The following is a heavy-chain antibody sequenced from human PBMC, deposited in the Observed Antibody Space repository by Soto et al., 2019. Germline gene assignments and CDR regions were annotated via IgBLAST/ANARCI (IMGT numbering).Heavy chain of an antibody. Sequence: QVQLLQSGAEVRKPGASVTVSCRSSGDSFNDYYIHWVRQAPGQGLEWMGWINANGGVTKYAQKFQGGVIKTRDSSIRALYMQLSRLRSDDAAFYYCARESGAATATLDYYYFYMNVWGTGTTVTVSS. CDR3: ARESGAATATLDYYYFYMNV. CDR1: GDSFNDYY. D-gene: IGHD6-25*01. J-gene: IGHJ6*03. CDR2: INANGGVT. V-gene: IGHV1-2*02.